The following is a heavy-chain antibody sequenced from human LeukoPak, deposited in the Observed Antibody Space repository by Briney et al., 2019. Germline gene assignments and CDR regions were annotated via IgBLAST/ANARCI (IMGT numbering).Heavy chain of an antibody. CDR3: ARGRFCDSGNCYLDY. J-gene: IGHJ4*02. CDR1: GYTVSDYW. Sequence: GGSLRLSCAASGYTVSDYWMSWVRQAPRKGLERVANIKPDGRDKYHVDSVKGRFTISRDNAKASLYLLMNSLRAEDTAVYYCARGRFCDSGNCYLDYWGQGTLVTVSS. V-gene: IGHV3-7*01. D-gene: IGHD4-23*01. CDR2: IKPDGRDK.